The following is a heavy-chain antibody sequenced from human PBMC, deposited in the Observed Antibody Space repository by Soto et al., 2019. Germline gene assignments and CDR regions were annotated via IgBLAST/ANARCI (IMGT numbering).Heavy chain of an antibody. V-gene: IGHV4-34*01. J-gene: IGHJ6*02. CDR2: INHSGST. CDR3: ARVDCDYVWGSYRYRYYYGMDV. D-gene: IGHD3-16*02. Sequence: SETLSPTCAVYGGSFSGYYWSWIRQPPGKGLEWIGEINHSGSTNNNPSHKRRVTISVDTSKNQCSLKLSSVTAADTAVYYCARVDCDYVWGSYRYRYYYGMDVWGQGTTVTVSS. CDR1: GGSFSGYY.